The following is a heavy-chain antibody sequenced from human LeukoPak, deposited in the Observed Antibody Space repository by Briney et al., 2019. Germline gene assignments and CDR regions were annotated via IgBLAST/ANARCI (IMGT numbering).Heavy chain of an antibody. CDR2: ISSSSSYI. Sequence: PGGSLRLSCAASGFTFSSYSMNWVRQAPGQGLEWVSSISSSSSYIYYADSVKGRFTISRANAKNSLYLQMNSLRAEDTAVYYCARDGYNDFDYGGQGTLVTVSS. V-gene: IGHV3-21*01. CDR3: ARDGYNDFDY. CDR1: GFTFSSYS. J-gene: IGHJ4*02. D-gene: IGHD5-24*01.